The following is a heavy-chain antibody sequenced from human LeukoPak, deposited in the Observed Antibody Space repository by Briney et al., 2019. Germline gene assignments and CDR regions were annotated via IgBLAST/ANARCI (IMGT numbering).Heavy chain of an antibody. V-gene: IGHV3-30*04. D-gene: IGHD3-22*01. Sequence: PGRSLRLSCAASGFTFSTYAMHWVRQAPGKGLQWVALISYDGSIKHYADSVKGRFTISRDNAKNSLYLQMHSLRAEDTAVHYCASIASAPSVNYDSRGYWGQGTLVTVSS. CDR2: ISYDGSIK. CDR3: ASIASAPSVNYDSRGY. CDR1: GFTFSTYA. J-gene: IGHJ4*02.